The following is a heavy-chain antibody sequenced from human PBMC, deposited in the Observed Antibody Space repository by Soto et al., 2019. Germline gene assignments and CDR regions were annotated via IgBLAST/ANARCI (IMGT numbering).Heavy chain of an antibody. CDR1: GFTFSSYE. Sequence: GGSLRLSCAAPGFTFSSYEMNWVRQATGKRPERDSYISSSGSTIYYADSVKGRFTISRDNAKNSLYLQMNSPRAEYTAVYYCARDRRVRTELYYSYYYGMDVWGQGTTVTVSS. V-gene: IGHV3-48*03. CDR3: ARDRRVRTELYYSYYYGMDV. J-gene: IGHJ6*02. D-gene: IGHD1-7*01. CDR2: ISSSGSTI.